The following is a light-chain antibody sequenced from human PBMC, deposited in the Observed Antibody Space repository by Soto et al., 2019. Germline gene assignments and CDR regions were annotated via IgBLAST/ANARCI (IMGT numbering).Light chain of an antibody. CDR1: QSISSS. J-gene: IGKJ1*01. Sequence: DIEMTQSPSSLSASVGETITITCRASQSISSSLNWFQHSPGQPPKLLLFAASNLHAGVPPRFSGSGSGTSFSLTIRSLQPEDWATCYCQKSVNLPRTFGPGTRVEFK. V-gene: IGKV1-39*01. CDR3: QKSVNLPRT. CDR2: AAS.